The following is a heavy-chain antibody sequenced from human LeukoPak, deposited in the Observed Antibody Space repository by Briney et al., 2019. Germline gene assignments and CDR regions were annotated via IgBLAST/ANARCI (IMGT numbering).Heavy chain of an antibody. CDR2: IKQDGSEK. J-gene: IGHJ4*02. Sequence: GGSLRLSCAASGFTFSSYWMSWVRQAPGKGLEWVANIKQDGSEKYYVDSVKGRFTISRDNAKNSLYLQMNSLRAEDTAVYYCARDYPPNIVVIPAAQDYWGQGTLVTVSS. D-gene: IGHD2-2*01. CDR1: GFTFSSYW. CDR3: ARDYPPNIVVIPAAQDY. V-gene: IGHV3-7*01.